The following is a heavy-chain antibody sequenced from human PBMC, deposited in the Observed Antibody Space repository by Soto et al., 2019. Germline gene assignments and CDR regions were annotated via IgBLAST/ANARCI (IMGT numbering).Heavy chain of an antibody. CDR2: IYPGDSDT. CDR1: GYSFTSYW. CDR3: ARQCDSSGYYYGY. V-gene: IGHV5-51*01. Sequence: PGESLKISCXGSGYSFTSYWIGWVRQMPGKGLEWMGIIYPGDSDTRYSPSFQGQVTTSADKSISTAYLQWSSLKASDTAMYYCARQCDSSGYYYGYWGQGTLVTVSS. D-gene: IGHD3-22*01. J-gene: IGHJ4*02.